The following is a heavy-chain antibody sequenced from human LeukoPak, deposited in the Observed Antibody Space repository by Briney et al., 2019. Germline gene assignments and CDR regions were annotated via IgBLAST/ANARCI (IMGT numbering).Heavy chain of an antibody. Sequence: GESLKISCKGSGYSFTSYWIGWVRQMPGKGLEWMGIIYPGDSDTRYSPSFQGQVTISADKSISTAYLQWSSLKASDTAMYYCASTICPEDFAFDIWGQGTMVTVSS. J-gene: IGHJ3*02. CDR1: GYSFTSYW. CDR2: IYPGDSDT. V-gene: IGHV5-51*01. CDR3: ASTICPEDFAFDI. D-gene: IGHD3-3*01.